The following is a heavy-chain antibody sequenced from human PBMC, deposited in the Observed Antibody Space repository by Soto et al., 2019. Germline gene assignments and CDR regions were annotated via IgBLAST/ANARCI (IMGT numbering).Heavy chain of an antibody. CDR1: GFTFSSYA. CDR2: ISGSGGST. D-gene: IGHD5-18*01. CDR3: ARTLYSYGTDY. J-gene: IGHJ4*02. V-gene: IGHV3-23*01. Sequence: GGSLRLSCAASGFTFSSYAMSWVRQAPGKGLEWVSAISGSGGSTYYADSVKGWFTISRDNSKNTLYLQMNSLRAEDTAVYYCARTLYSYGTDYWGQGTLVTVSS.